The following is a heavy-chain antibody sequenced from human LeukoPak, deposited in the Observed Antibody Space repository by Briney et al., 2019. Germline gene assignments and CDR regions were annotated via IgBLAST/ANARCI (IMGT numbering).Heavy chain of an antibody. CDR1: GFTLNCLW. J-gene: IGHJ4*02. Sequence: GSLGLFFAGSGFTLNCLWMPWGRQAPGQGLGGGGGIWYDGSNKYYADSVKGRFTISRDNSKNTLYLQMNSLRAEDTAVYYCAKDFGGLVYAILGLDYWGQGTLVTVSS. V-gene: IGHV3-33*06. D-gene: IGHD2-8*01. CDR3: AKDFGGLVYAILGLDY. CDR2: IWYDGSNK.